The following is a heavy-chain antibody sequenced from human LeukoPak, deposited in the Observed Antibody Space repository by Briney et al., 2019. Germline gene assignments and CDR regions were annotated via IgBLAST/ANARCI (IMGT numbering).Heavy chain of an antibody. Sequence: SVKVSCKASGGTFSSYTISWVRQAPGQGLEWMGRIIPILGIANYAQKFQGRVTITADKSTSTAYMELSSLRSEDTAAYYCARELEYYSNYFDDYWGRGTLVTVSS. V-gene: IGHV1-69*02. CDR2: IIPILGIA. CDR3: ARELEYYSNYFDDY. CDR1: GGTFSSYT. J-gene: IGHJ4*02. D-gene: IGHD4-11*01.